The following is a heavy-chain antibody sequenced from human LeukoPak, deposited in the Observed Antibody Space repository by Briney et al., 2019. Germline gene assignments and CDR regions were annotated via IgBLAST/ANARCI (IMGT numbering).Heavy chain of an antibody. Sequence: PGGSLRLSCAASGFTLSSYTMNWVRQAPGKGLAWVAVISYDGSNKYYADSVKGRFTISRDNSKNTLYLQMNSLRAEDTAVYYCARSLWVGELYSPIDYWGQGTLVTVSS. CDR1: GFTLSSYT. CDR3: ARSLWVGELYSPIDY. CDR2: ISYDGSNK. D-gene: IGHD3-10*01. V-gene: IGHV3-30-3*01. J-gene: IGHJ4*02.